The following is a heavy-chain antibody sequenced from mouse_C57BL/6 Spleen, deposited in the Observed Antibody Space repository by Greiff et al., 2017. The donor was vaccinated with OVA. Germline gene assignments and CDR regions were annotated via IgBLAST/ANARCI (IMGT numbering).Heavy chain of an antibody. CDR1: GFTFSDYG. D-gene: IGHD1-1*01. CDR2: ISSGSSTI. Sequence: EVHLVESGGGLVKPGGSLKLSCAASGFTFSDYGMHWVRQAPEKGLEWVAYISSGSSTIYYADTVKGRFTISRDNAKNTLFLQMTSLRSEDTAMYYCARNAYYYGSYWYFDVWGTGTTVTVSS. V-gene: IGHV5-17*01. J-gene: IGHJ1*03. CDR3: ARNAYYYGSYWYFDV.